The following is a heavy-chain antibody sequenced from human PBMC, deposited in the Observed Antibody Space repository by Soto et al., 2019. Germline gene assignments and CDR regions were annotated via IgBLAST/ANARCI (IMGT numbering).Heavy chain of an antibody. J-gene: IGHJ3*02. Sequence: PGGSLRLSCAASGFTFSSYAMSWVRQAPGKGLEWVSAISGSGGSTYYAGSVKGRFTISRDNSKNTLYLQMNSLRAEDTAVYYCAKDAARTDIVVVVAATTAGYAFDIWGQGTMVTVSS. CDR2: ISGSGGST. V-gene: IGHV3-23*01. D-gene: IGHD2-15*01. CDR3: AKDAARTDIVVVVAATTAGYAFDI. CDR1: GFTFSSYA.